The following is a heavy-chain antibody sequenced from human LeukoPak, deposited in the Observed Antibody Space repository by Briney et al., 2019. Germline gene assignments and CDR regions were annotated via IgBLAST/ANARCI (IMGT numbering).Heavy chain of an antibody. CDR2: IYTGGNT. Sequence: GGSLRLSCAASGFTVDSNYLSWVRQAPGKGLEWVSTIYTGGNTYYAASVKGRFTISRDFSKNTVFLHMNSLRAEDTAMYCCARGDDSGYYDYFDYWGQGALVTVSS. D-gene: IGHD3-22*01. J-gene: IGHJ4*02. V-gene: IGHV3-53*01. CDR3: ARGDDSGYYDYFDY. CDR1: GFTVDSNY.